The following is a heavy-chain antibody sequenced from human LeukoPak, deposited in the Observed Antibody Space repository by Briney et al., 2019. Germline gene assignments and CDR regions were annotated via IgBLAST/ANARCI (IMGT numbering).Heavy chain of an antibody. Sequence: GAPVKVSCKASGYTFTSYGTCWVRQAPGQGLEWMGWISAYNGNTNYAQKLQGRVTMTTDTSTSTAYMELRSLRSDDTAVYYCARADYGDYTDYFDYWGQGTLVTVSS. J-gene: IGHJ4*02. CDR1: GYTFTSYG. CDR2: ISAYNGNT. D-gene: IGHD4-17*01. V-gene: IGHV1-18*01. CDR3: ARADYGDYTDYFDY.